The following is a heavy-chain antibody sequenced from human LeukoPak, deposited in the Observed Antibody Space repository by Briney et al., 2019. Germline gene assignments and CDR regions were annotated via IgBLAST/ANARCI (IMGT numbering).Heavy chain of an antibody. J-gene: IGHJ4*02. Sequence: PSETLSLTCAVSGYSISSGYYWGWIRQPPGKGLEWIGSIYHSGSTYYNPSLKSRGTISVDTSKNQFSLKLTSVTATDTAVYYCARPSAIYDPVSHFDYWGQGTLVTVSS. CDR1: GYSISSGYY. CDR3: ARPSAIYDPVSHFDY. CDR2: IYHSGST. D-gene: IGHD2/OR15-2a*01. V-gene: IGHV4-38-2*01.